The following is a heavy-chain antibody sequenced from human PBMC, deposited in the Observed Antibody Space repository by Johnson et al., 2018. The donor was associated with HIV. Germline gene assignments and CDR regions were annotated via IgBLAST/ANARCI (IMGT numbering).Heavy chain of an antibody. CDR1: GFTFDDYC. V-gene: IGHV3-20*04. CDR2: IYSGGST. CDR3: AGGLWLTPDVFDV. D-gene: IGHD6-19*01. Sequence: VQLVESGGGVVRPGGSLRLSCAASGFTFDDYCLSWVRQAPGKGLEWVSVIYSGGSTYYADSVKGRFTISRDNTKNLLYLQMKSLIAEGTAVYYWAGGLWLTPDVFDVWGQGTMVTVSS. J-gene: IGHJ3*01.